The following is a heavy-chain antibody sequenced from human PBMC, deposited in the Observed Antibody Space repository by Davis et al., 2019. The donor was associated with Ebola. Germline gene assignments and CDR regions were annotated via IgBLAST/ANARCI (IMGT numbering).Heavy chain of an antibody. Sequence: HTGGSLRLSCAASGFTFSDYYMSWIRQAPGKGLVWVSRINSDGSSTSYADSVKGRFTISRDNAKNTLYLQMNSLRAEDTAVYYCAKDISVEIWHLGEFDYWGQGTLVTVSS. V-gene: IGHV3-74*01. D-gene: IGHD3-16*01. J-gene: IGHJ4*02. CDR2: INSDGSST. CDR1: GFTFSDYY. CDR3: AKDISVEIWHLGEFDY.